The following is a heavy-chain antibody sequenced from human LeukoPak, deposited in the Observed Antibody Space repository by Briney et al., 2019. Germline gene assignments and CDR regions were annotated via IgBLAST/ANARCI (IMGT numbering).Heavy chain of an antibody. D-gene: IGHD5-24*01. V-gene: IGHV4-59*01. Sequence: PSETLSLTCTVSGGSISSYYWSWIRQPPGKGLEWIGYIYYSGSTNYNPSLKSRVTISVDTSKNQFSLKLSSVTAADTAVYYCAREMATIPFPPDYWGQGTLVTVSS. CDR2: IYYSGST. CDR3: AREMATIPFPPDY. J-gene: IGHJ4*02. CDR1: GGSISSYY.